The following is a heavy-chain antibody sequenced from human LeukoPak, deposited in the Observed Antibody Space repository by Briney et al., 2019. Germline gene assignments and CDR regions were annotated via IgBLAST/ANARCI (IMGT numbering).Heavy chain of an antibody. Sequence: SVKVSCKASGGTFSSYAISWVRQAPGQGLEWMGGIIPIFGTANYAQKFQGRVTITADESTSTAYMELSSLRSEDTAVYYCARDTYSGSSDAFDIWGQGTMVTVSS. CDR2: IIPIFGTA. CDR3: ARDTYSGSSDAFDI. CDR1: GGTFSSYA. V-gene: IGHV1-69*13. J-gene: IGHJ3*02. D-gene: IGHD1-26*01.